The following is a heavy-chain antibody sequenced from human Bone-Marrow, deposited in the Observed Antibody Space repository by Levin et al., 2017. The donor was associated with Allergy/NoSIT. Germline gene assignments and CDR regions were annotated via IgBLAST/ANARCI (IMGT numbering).Heavy chain of an antibody. V-gene: IGHV4-30-4*01. CDR3: ARGFYDSSGDSSGYWFDP. CDR1: GDSMKSGDFY. Sequence: SQTLSLTCSVSGDSMKSGDFYWSWIRQSPGKGLAWVGGIFYSGDAYYNPSLKSRTTISLDTAKTQFSLKVPAVTAADTGVYYCARGFYDSSGDSSGYWFDPWGHGTQVTVAS. J-gene: IGHJ5*02. CDR2: IFYSGDA. D-gene: IGHD3-22*01.